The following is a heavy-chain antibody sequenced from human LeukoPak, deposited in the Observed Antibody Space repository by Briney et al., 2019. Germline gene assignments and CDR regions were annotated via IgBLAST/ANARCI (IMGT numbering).Heavy chain of an antibody. D-gene: IGHD4-23*01. CDR2: MNPNSGNT. J-gene: IGHJ3*02. V-gene: IGHV1-8*01. CDR1: GYTFTSYD. Sequence: ASVKVSCKASGYTFTSYDINWVRQATGQGLEWMGWMNPNSGNTGYAQKFQGRVTMTRNTSISTAYMELSRLRSDDTAVYYCASQATVVTGNDAFDIWGQRTMVTVSS. CDR3: ASQATVVTGNDAFDI.